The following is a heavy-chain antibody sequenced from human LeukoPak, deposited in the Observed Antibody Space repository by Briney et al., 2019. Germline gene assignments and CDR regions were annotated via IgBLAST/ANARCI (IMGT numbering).Heavy chain of an antibody. CDR3: ARHSRARGVMERNFDY. Sequence: SETLSLTCTVSGGSISSSSYYWGWIRQPPGKGLEWIGSIYYSGSTYYNPSLKSRVTISVDTSKNQFSLKLSSVHAADTAVYYCARHSRARGVMERNFDYWGQGTLVTVSS. V-gene: IGHV4-39*01. D-gene: IGHD3-10*01. CDR1: GGSISSSSYY. J-gene: IGHJ4*02. CDR2: IYYSGST.